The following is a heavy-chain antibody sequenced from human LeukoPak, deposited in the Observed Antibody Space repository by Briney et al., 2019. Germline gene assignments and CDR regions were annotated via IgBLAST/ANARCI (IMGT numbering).Heavy chain of an antibody. V-gene: IGHV3-23*01. J-gene: IGHJ4*02. CDR3: AKRGGESSGWGPFDY. D-gene: IGHD6-19*01. CDR2: IGNSGGDT. Sequence: HSGGSLRLSCAASGFTFTTYAMCWVRQAPGKGLEWVSCIGNSGGDTVYADSVRGRFTVSRDTPRNTLFLEMNSLRAEDTAIYYCAKRGGESSGWGPFDYWGQRTLVTVSS. CDR1: GFTFTTYA.